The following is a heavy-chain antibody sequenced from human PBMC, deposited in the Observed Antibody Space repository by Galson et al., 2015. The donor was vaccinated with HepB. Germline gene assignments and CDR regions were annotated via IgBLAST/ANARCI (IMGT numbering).Heavy chain of an antibody. V-gene: IGHV3-48*02. CDR3: ATLAPDDY. D-gene: IGHD3-3*02. CDR1: GFTFSSYS. J-gene: IGHJ4*02. CDR2: ISSSSFTI. Sequence: SLRLSCAASGFTFSSYSMNWVRQAPGKGLEWVSYISSSSFTISYADSVKGRVTISRDNAKNSLYLQMNSLRDEDTAAYYCATLAPDDYWGQGTLVTVSS.